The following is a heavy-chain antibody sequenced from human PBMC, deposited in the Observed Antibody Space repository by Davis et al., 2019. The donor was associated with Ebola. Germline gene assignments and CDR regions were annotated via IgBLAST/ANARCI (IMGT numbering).Heavy chain of an antibody. CDR1: GFTFSDYY. D-gene: IGHD6-13*01. V-gene: IGHV3-11*01. CDR3: ARGSSSWYIEYFDF. Sequence: PGGSLRLSCAASGFTFSDYYMSWIRQAPGKGLEWVSYISSSGSTKYYADSVKGRFTISRDNAKKLLYLQMNSLRAEDTAVYYCARGSSSWYIEYFDFWGQGTLVTVSS. CDR2: ISSSGSTK. J-gene: IGHJ4*02.